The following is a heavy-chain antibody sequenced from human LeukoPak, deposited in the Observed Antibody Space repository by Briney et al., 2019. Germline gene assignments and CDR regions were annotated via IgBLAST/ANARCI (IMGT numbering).Heavy chain of an antibody. D-gene: IGHD6-19*01. Sequence: APVKVSCKASGYTFTSYGISWVRQAPGQGLEWMGWISAYNGNTNYAQKLQGRVTMTTDTSTSTAYMELRSLRSDDTAVYYCARVGSAVAGKGPNYGMDVWGQGTTVTVSS. V-gene: IGHV1-18*01. CDR2: ISAYNGNT. CDR3: ARVGSAVAGKGPNYGMDV. J-gene: IGHJ6*02. CDR1: GYTFTSYG.